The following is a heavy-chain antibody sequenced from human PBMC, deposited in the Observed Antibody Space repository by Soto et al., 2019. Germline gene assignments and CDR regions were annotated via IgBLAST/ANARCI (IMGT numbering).Heavy chain of an antibody. Sequence: GGSLRLSCAASGFPFSSYAMSWVRQAPGKGLEWVSAITGSGGDTYYADSVKGRFTISRDHSKNTLYLQMSSLRAEDTALYYCAKGSASTGPYYFDYWGQGTPVTVSS. CDR1: GFPFSSYA. D-gene: IGHD2-21*01. V-gene: IGHV3-23*01. CDR3: AKGSASTGPYYFDY. CDR2: ITGSGGDT. J-gene: IGHJ4*02.